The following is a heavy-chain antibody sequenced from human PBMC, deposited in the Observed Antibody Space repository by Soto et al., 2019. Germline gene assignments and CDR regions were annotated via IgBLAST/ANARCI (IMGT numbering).Heavy chain of an antibody. CDR1: GFTFNNAW. V-gene: IGHV3-15*01. CDR2: MKNIGAT. Sequence: EVQLVESGGGLVTPGGSLRLSCVVSGFTFNNAWMNWVRQAPGKGLEWVGRMKNIGATDYAAFVKGRFTFSRDDSRGTLYLQMNSLETEDTAVYYCTVDLSPPEGPSYPIDYWGQGTLVTVSS. D-gene: IGHD3-16*02. CDR3: TVDLSPPEGPSYPIDY. J-gene: IGHJ4*02.